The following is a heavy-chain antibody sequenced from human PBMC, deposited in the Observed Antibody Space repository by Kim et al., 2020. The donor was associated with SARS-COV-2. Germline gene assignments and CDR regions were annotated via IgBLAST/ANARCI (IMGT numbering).Heavy chain of an antibody. Sequence: SFQGQVTISADKSISTAYLQWSSLKASDTAMYYCARYRATPYYYYGMDVWGQGTTVTVSS. V-gene: IGHV5-51*01. D-gene: IGHD2-15*01. J-gene: IGHJ6*02. CDR3: ARYRATPYYYYGMDV.